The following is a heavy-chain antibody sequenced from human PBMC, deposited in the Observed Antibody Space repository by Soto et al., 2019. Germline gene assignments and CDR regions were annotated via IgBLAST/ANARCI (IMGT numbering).Heavy chain of an antibody. CDR3: ARISGYSYGLPPDVDY. CDR1: GGSVSSGSYY. D-gene: IGHD5-18*01. J-gene: IGHJ4*02. Sequence: QVQLQESGPGLVKPSETLSLTCTVSGGSVSSGSYYWSWIRQPPGKGLEWIWCIYYSGRTNYNPSLRSRVTISVDTSKNQFSLKLSSVTAADTAVYYCARISGYSYGLPPDVDYWGQGTLVTVSA. CDR2: IYYSGRT. V-gene: IGHV4-61*01.